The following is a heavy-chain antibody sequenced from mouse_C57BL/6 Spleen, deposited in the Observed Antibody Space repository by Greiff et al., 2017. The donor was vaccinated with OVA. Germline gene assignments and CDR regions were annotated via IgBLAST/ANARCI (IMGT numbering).Heavy chain of an antibody. CDR1: GYAFSSYW. CDR3: ARSSYDYGFDY. V-gene: IGHV1-80*01. J-gene: IGHJ2*01. CDR2: IYPGDGDT. D-gene: IGHD2-4*01. Sequence: QVQLQQSGAELVKPGASVKISCKASGYAFSSYWMNWVKQRPGKGLEWIGQIYPGDGDTNYNGKFKGKATLTADKSSSTAYMQLSSLTSEDSAVYFCARSSYDYGFDYWGQGTTLTVSS.